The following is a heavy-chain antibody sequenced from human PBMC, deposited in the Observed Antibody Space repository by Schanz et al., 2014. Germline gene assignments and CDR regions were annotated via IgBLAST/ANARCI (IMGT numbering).Heavy chain of an antibody. CDR3: ELITLDRGVRNDY. J-gene: IGHJ4*02. V-gene: IGHV4-34*01. CDR1: GGSSSDCY. Sequence: QVQLQQWGAGLLKASETLSLTCAVYGGSSSDCYWSWIRQPPGKGLEWIGEVNHSGGTNYNPSLKSRATMSVDTSKNQFSLRLTSVTAADTAVYYCELITLDRGVRNDYWGQGTLVSVSS. CDR2: VNHSGGT. D-gene: IGHD3-10*01.